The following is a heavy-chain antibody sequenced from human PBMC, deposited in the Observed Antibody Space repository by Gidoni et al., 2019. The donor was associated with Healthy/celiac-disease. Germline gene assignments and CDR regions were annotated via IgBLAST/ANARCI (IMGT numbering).Heavy chain of an antibody. V-gene: IGHV3-23*01. Sequence: EVQLLESGGGLVQPGGSLRLSCAASGLTFSSYAMSWVRQAPGKGLEWVSAIMGSGGSTYYADSVKGRFTISRDNSKNTLYLQMNSLRAEDTAVYYCAKAVRAVAGTEDGMDVWGQGTTVTVSS. CDR2: IMGSGGST. J-gene: IGHJ6*02. CDR1: GLTFSSYA. D-gene: IGHD6-19*01. CDR3: AKAVRAVAGTEDGMDV.